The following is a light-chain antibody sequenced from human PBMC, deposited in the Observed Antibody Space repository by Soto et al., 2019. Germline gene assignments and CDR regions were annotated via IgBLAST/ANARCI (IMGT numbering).Light chain of an antibody. CDR2: DAS. CDR3: QQYGRSPPWT. Sequence: EFVLTQSPGTLSLSPGERATLACRASQTVRNNYLAWYQQRPGQAPRLLIYDASSRANGIPDRFSGGGSGTDLTLSISSLEPEDSAVYYGQQYGRSPPWTFGQGTKVDIK. CDR1: QTVRNNY. J-gene: IGKJ1*01. V-gene: IGKV3-20*01.